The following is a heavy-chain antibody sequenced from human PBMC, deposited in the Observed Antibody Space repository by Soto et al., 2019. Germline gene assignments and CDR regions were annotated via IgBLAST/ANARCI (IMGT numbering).Heavy chain of an antibody. V-gene: IGHV3-73*01. J-gene: IGHJ5*02. Sequence: GGSLRLSCAASGFTFSGSAMHWVRQASGKGLEWVGRIRSKANSYATAYAASVKGRFTISRDDSKNTAYLQMNSLKTEDTAVYYCTRTVAGWFDPWGQGTLVTVSS. CDR1: GFTFSGSA. CDR2: IRSKANSYAT. CDR3: TRTVAGWFDP. D-gene: IGHD6-19*01.